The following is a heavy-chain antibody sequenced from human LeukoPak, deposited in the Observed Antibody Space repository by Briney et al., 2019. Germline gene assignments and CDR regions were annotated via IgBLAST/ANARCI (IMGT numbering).Heavy chain of an antibody. CDR3: AGRNQLLVY. CDR2: IWYDGSNK. J-gene: IGHJ4*02. CDR1: GFTFSSYG. Sequence: PGGPLRLSCAASGFTFSSYGMHWVRQAPGKGLEWVAVIWYDGSNKYYADSVKGRFTISRDNSKNTLYLQMNSLRAEDTAVYYCAGRNQLLVYWGQGTLVTVSS. D-gene: IGHD2-2*01. V-gene: IGHV3-33*01.